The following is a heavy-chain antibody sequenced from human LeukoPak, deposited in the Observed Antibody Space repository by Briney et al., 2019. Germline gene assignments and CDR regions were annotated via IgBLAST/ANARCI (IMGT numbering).Heavy chain of an antibody. Sequence: SVKVSCKASGGTFSSYAISWVRQAPGQGLEWMGGIIPIFGTANYAQKFQGRVTITADESTSTAYMELSSPRSEDTAEYYCARRSDSSGYPYYFDYWGQGTLVTVSS. V-gene: IGHV1-69*01. CDR1: GGTFSSYA. CDR3: ARRSDSSGYPYYFDY. CDR2: IIPIFGTA. D-gene: IGHD3-22*01. J-gene: IGHJ4*02.